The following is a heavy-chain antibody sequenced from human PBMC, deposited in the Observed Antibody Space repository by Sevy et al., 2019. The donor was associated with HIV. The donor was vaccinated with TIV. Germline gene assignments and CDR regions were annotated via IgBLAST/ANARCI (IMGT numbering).Heavy chain of an antibody. CDR3: VRAVAADGSF. D-gene: IGHD6-13*01. Sequence: GGSLRLSCAASGFTFDDYAMHWVRQAPGKGLEWVSGISWNSGNIGYADSVKDRFTISRDNAKNSLYLQMNSLRAEDTARYYCVRAVAADGSFWGQGTLVTVSS. V-gene: IGHV3-9*01. CDR1: GFTFDDYA. J-gene: IGHJ4*02. CDR2: ISWNSGNI.